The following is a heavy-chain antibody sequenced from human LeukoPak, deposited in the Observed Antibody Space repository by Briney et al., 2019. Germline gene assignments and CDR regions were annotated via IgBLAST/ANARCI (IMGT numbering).Heavy chain of an antibody. V-gene: IGHV5-51*01. CDR1: GYSFTSYW. CDR2: IYPGDSDT. Sequence: GESLKISCKGSGYSFTSYWIGRVRQMPGKGLEWMGIIYPGDSDTRYSPSFQGQVTISADKSISTAYLQWSSLKASDTAMYYCARLRMDTAMGRDAFDIWGQGTMVTVSS. CDR3: ARLRMDTAMGRDAFDI. D-gene: IGHD5-18*01. J-gene: IGHJ3*02.